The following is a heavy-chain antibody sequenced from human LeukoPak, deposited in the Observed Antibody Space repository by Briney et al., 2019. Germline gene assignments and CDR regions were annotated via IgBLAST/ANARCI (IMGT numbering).Heavy chain of an antibody. V-gene: IGHV4-59*01. CDR2: FYNSGST. D-gene: IGHD3-10*01. J-gene: IGHJ5*02. Sequence: PSETLSLTCTVSGGSISSYYWNWIRQPPGKRLEWIGYFYNSGSTNYNPSLKGRVTISVDTSKNQFSLELSSVTAADTAVYYCAREGGVRGVILKNWFDPWGQGTLVTVSS. CDR3: AREGGVRGVILKNWFDP. CDR1: GGSISSYY.